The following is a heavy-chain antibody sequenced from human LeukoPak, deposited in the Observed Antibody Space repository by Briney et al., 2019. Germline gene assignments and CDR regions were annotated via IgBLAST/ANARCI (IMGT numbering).Heavy chain of an antibody. J-gene: IGHJ4*02. V-gene: IGHV3-23*01. CDR2: ISGSGGST. CDR3: AKNPRASSGYYFDY. D-gene: IGHD3-22*01. CDR1: GFTFSSYA. Sequence: GGSLRLSCAASGFTFSSYAMSWVRQAPGKGLEWVSAISGSGGSTYYADSVKGRFTISRDNSKNTLYLQMNSPRAEDTAVYYCAKNPRASSGYYFDYWGQGTLVTVSS.